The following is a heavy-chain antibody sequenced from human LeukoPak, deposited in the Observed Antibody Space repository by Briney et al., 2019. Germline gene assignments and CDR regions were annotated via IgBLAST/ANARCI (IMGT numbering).Heavy chain of an antibody. CDR2: ISWNGAST. CDR3: AGGDRNGWYFDL. J-gene: IGHJ2*01. CDR1: GFTFDEHG. Sequence: PGGSLRLSCAGSGFTFDEHGMSWVRQAPGKGLEWVSGISWNGASTGYGDSVKGRFTISRDNAKNSLFLQMNSLRAEDTALYYCAGGDRNGWYFDLWGRGTLVTVSS. V-gene: IGHV3-20*04. D-gene: IGHD1-14*01.